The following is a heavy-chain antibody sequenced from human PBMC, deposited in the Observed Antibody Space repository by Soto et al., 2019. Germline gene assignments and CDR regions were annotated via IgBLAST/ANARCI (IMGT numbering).Heavy chain of an antibody. CDR1: GFTFSSYA. Sequence: SLRLSCAASGFTFSSYAMHWVRQAPGKGLEWVAVISYDGSNKYYADSVKGRFTISRDNSKNTLYLQMNSLRAEDTAVYYCAREEGGWSGFDYWGQGTLVTVSS. D-gene: IGHD6-19*01. CDR3: AREEGGWSGFDY. J-gene: IGHJ4*02. CDR2: ISYDGSNK. V-gene: IGHV3-30-3*01.